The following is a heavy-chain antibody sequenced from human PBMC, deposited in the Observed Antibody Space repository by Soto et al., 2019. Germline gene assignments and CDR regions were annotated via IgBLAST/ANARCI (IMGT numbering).Heavy chain of an antibody. J-gene: IGHJ4*02. D-gene: IGHD6-19*01. CDR2: VNPNSGGT. CDR3: ARVDSSGWSIIDY. Sequence: ASVKVSCKASGYTFTGYYMHWVRQAPGQGLEWMGWVNPNSGGTNYAQKFQGRVTMTRDTSISTACMELSRLRSDDTAVYYCARVDSSGWSIIDYWGQGTLVTVSS. V-gene: IGHV1-2*02. CDR1: GYTFTGYY.